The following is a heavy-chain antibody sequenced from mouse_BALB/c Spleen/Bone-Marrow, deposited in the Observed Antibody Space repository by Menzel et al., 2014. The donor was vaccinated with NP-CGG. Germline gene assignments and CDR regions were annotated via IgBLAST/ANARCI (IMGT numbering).Heavy chain of an antibody. CDR1: GFNIKDTY. D-gene: IGHD1-3*01. J-gene: IGHJ2*01. CDR3: AREWPEDCY. CDR2: IDPANGNT. V-gene: IGHV14-3*02. Sequence: EVQVVEPGAELVKPGASVKLSCTASGFNIKDTYMHWVKQRPEQGLEWIGRIDPANGNTKYDPEFQGKAIITADSSSNTAYLLLSSLTSEDAAFYYCAREWPEDCYWSHSTTLTVS.